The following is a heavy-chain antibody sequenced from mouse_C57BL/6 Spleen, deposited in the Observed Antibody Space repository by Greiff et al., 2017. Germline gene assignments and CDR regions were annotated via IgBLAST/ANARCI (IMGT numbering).Heavy chain of an antibody. CDR3: ARGGGYFDV. CDR2: INPGSGGT. Sequence: QVQLQQSGAELVRPGTSVKVSCKASGYAFTNYLIEWVKQRPGQGLECIGVINPGSGGTNYNEKFKGKATLTADKSSSTAYMQLSSLTSEDSAVYFCARGGGYFDVWGTGTTVTVSS. CDR1: GYAFTNYL. J-gene: IGHJ1*03. V-gene: IGHV1-54*01.